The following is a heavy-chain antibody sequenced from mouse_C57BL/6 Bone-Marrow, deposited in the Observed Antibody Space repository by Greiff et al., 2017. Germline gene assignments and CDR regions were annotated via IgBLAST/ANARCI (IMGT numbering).Heavy chain of an antibody. CDR1: GFTFSSYA. CDR3: ARDIYDGYYVGAMDY. CDR2: ISDGGSYT. V-gene: IGHV5-4*01. Sequence: EVKVEESGGGLVKPGGSLKLSCAASGFTFSSYAMSWVRQTPEKRLEWVATISDGGSYTYYPDNVKGRFTISRDNAKNNLYLQMSHLKSEDTAMYYCARDIYDGYYVGAMDYWGQGTSVTVSS. D-gene: IGHD2-3*01. J-gene: IGHJ4*01.